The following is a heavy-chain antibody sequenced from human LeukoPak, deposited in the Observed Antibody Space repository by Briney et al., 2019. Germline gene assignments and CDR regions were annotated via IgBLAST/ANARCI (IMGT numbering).Heavy chain of an antibody. CDR3: ARVQGSDTSGSFDH. V-gene: IGHV1-8*01. CDR1: GYTFISHD. J-gene: IGHJ4*02. Sequence: ASVKVSCKASGYTFISHDINWMRQATGQGLEWMGWMDPNSGNTGYAQRFQGRVSLTRSTSLSEAYMELTSLKFEDTAVYYCARVQGSDTSGSFDHWGQGTLVTVSS. CDR2: MDPNSGNT. D-gene: IGHD1-26*01.